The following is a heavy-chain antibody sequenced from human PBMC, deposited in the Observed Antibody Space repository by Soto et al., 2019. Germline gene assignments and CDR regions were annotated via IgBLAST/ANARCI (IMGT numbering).Heavy chain of an antibody. D-gene: IGHD1-7*01. CDR3: AREGLTGTIGLYYYYGMDV. J-gene: IGHJ6*02. CDR2: SYYSART. V-gene: IGHV4-59*01. CDR1: GGSISSYY. Sequence: QVQLQESRPGLVKPSETLSLTCTVSGGSISSYYWSWSRQPPGKGLEWIGYSYYSARTNYNPSLKSLVTISVDTSKNQFSLKVSSVTAADTAVYYCAREGLTGTIGLYYYYGMDVWGQGTTVTVSS.